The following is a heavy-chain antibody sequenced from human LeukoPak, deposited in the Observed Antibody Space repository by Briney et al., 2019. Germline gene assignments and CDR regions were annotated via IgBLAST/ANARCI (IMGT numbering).Heavy chain of an antibody. Sequence: PSETLSLTCTVSGGSISSSSYYWGWIRQPPGKGLEWLGSIYYSGSTYYNPSLKSRVTISVDTSKNQFSLKLSSVTAADTAVCYCAITYYDFWSGYYYFDYWGQGTLVTVSS. CDR1: GGSISSSSYY. V-gene: IGHV4-39*01. CDR2: IYYSGST. J-gene: IGHJ4*02. CDR3: AITYYDFWSGYYYFDY. D-gene: IGHD3-3*01.